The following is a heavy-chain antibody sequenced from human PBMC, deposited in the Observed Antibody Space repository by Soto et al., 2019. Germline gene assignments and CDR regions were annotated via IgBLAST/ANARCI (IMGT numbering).Heavy chain of an antibody. J-gene: IGHJ4*02. CDR1: GFSLSTSAMC. D-gene: IGHD5-12*01. CDR3: ARIQGTRMAPTDC. CDR2: IDWDDDK. Sequence: SGPTLVNPTQTLTLTCTFSGFSLSTSAMCVSWLRQPPGKALEWLALIDWDDDKYYSTSLRTRLTISKDTSKNQVVLTMTNMDPVDTATYYCARIQGTRMAPTDCWGQGTLVTVSS. V-gene: IGHV2-70*01.